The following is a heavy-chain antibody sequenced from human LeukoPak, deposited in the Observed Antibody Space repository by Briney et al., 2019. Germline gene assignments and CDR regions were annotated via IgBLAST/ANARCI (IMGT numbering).Heavy chain of an antibody. CDR3: AREIEYSSSFNWFDP. D-gene: IGHD6-6*01. CDR1: GGSISSYY. J-gene: IGHJ5*02. Sequence: SETLSLTCTVSGGSISSYYWSWIRQPPGKGLEWIGYIYYSGSTNYNPSLKSRVTISVDTSKNQFSLKLSSVTAADTAVYYCAREIEYSSSFNWFDPWGQGTLVTVSS. CDR2: IYYSGST. V-gene: IGHV4-59*01.